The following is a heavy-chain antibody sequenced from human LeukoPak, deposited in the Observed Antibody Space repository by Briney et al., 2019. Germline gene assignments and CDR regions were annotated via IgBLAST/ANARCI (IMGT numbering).Heavy chain of an antibody. V-gene: IGHV3-21*01. CDR3: ARDHNRVGPFDY. D-gene: IGHD1-26*01. J-gene: IGHJ4*02. CDR2: ISSSSSYI. CDR1: GFTFSSYA. Sequence: GGSLRLSCAASGFTFSSYAMSWVRQAPGKGLEWVSSISSSSSYIYYADSVKGRFTISRDNAKNSLYLQMNSLRAEDTAVYYCARDHNRVGPFDYWGQGTLVTVSS.